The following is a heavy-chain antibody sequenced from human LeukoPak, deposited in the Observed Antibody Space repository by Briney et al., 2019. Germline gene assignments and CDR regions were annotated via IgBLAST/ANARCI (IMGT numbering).Heavy chain of an antibody. CDR1: GYSFTSYW. Sequence: GESLKISCKGSGYSFTSYWIGWVRQMPGKGLEWMGIIYPGDSDTRYSPSFQGQVTISADESISTAYLQWSSLKASDTAMYYCARSALYYDIFEAVDVWGKGTTVTVSS. D-gene: IGHD3-9*01. CDR2: IYPGDSDT. J-gene: IGHJ6*04. CDR3: ARSALYYDIFEAVDV. V-gene: IGHV5-51*01.